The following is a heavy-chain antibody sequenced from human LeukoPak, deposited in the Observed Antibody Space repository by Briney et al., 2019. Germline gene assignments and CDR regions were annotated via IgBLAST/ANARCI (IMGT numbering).Heavy chain of an antibody. J-gene: IGHJ6*03. Sequence: PGGSLRLSCAASGFTFSSYWMHWVRQAPGKGLVWVSRINSDGSTTSYADSVKGRFTISRDNAKNTLYLQMNSLGAEDTAVYYCARGGVGTAAGYYYYYYMDVWGKGTTVTVSS. CDR1: GFTFSSYW. V-gene: IGHV3-74*01. CDR2: INSDGSTT. CDR3: ARGGVGTAAGYYYYYYMDV. D-gene: IGHD6-13*01.